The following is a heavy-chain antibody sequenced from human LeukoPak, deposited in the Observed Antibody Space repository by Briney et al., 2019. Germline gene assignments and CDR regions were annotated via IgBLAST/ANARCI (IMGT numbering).Heavy chain of an antibody. Sequence: ASVKVSCKASGYTFTSYGISWVRQAPGQGLEWMGWISAYNGNTNYAQKLQGRVTMATDTSTSTAYMELRSLRSDDTAVYYCARDSHSSGWYEYYYYYYMDVWGKGTTVTVSS. D-gene: IGHD6-19*01. CDR3: ARDSHSSGWYEYYYYYYMDV. J-gene: IGHJ6*03. V-gene: IGHV1-18*01. CDR2: ISAYNGNT. CDR1: GYTFTSYG.